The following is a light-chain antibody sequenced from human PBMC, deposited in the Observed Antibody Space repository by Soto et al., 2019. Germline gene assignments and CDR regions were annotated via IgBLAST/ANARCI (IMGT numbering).Light chain of an antibody. CDR2: EGS. Sequence: QSVLTQPASVSGSPGQSITISCTGTSSDVGSYNLVSWYRQHPGKAPKLMIYEGSKRPSGVSNRFSGSKSGNTASLTISGLQAEDEADYYCCSYAGSSTFGVVFGGGTKLTVL. J-gene: IGLJ2*01. V-gene: IGLV2-23*03. CDR3: CSYAGSSTFGVV. CDR1: SSDVGSYNL.